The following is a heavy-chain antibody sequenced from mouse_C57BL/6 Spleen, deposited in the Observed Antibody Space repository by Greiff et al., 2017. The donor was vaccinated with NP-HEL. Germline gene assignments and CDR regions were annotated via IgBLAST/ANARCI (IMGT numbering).Heavy chain of an antibody. D-gene: IGHD1-1*01. CDR3: AREGVYYYGSSPYWYFDV. V-gene: IGHV5-16*01. J-gene: IGHJ1*03. Sequence: EVKLMESEGGLVQPGSSMKLSCTASGFTFSDYYMAWVRQVPEKGLEWVANINYDGSSTYYLDSLKSRFIISRDNAKNILYLQMSSLKSEDTATYYCAREGVYYYGSSPYWYFDVWGTGTTVTVSS. CDR2: INYDGSST. CDR1: GFTFSDYY.